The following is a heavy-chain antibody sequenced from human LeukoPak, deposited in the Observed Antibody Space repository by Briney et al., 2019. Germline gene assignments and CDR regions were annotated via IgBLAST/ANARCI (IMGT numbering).Heavy chain of an antibody. V-gene: IGHV4-59*01. D-gene: IGHD2-2*01. CDR3: ARTVCSSTSCWFDY. CDR2: IYYSGST. J-gene: IGHJ4*02. CDR1: GGPITSSY. Sequence: PSETLSLTCTVSGGPITSSYWSWVRLPPGKGLEWIGYIYYSGSTNYNPSLKSRVTISVDTSKNQFSLKLSSVTAADTAVYYCARTVCSSTSCWFDYWGQGTLVTVSS.